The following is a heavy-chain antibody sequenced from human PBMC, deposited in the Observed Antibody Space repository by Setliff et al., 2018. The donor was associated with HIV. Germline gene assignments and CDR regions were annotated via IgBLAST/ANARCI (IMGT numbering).Heavy chain of an antibody. Sequence: SETLSLTCTVSDGSFSDYYRSWIRQPPGKGLEWIGYIYTSGSTNYNPSLKSRVTISVDTSKNQFSLKLGSVTAADTAVYYCEVAGQWGQGTLVTVSS. CDR3: EVAGQ. CDR1: DGSFSDYY. J-gene: IGHJ4*02. V-gene: IGHV4-4*09. D-gene: IGHD6-19*01. CDR2: IYTSGST.